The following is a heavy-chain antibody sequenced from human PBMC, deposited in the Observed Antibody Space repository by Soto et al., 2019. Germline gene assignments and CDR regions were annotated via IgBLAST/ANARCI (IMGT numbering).Heavy chain of an antibody. CDR3: ARGASSGWLFDY. Sequence: QVQLVESGGGVVQPGRSLRLSCAASGFTFSSYAMHWVRQAPGKGLEWVAVISYDGSNKYYADYVKGRFTISRDNSKNTLYLQMNSLRAEDTAVYYCARGASSGWLFDYWGQGTLVTVSS. V-gene: IGHV3-30-3*01. D-gene: IGHD6-19*01. J-gene: IGHJ4*02. CDR2: ISYDGSNK. CDR1: GFTFSSYA.